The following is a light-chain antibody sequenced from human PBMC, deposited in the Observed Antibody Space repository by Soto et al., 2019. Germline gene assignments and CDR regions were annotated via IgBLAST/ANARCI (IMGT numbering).Light chain of an antibody. CDR2: TND. Sequence: QSVLTQPPSASGTPGQRVTISCSGSSSNIGSSNVNWYQQLPGTAPKLLIYTNDQRPSGVPDRFSGSKSGTSASLAISVLQSQDEADDYCAAWDDSLNGRVFGTGTKVTVL. CDR3: AAWDDSLNGRV. CDR1: SSNIGSSN. J-gene: IGLJ1*01. V-gene: IGLV1-44*01.